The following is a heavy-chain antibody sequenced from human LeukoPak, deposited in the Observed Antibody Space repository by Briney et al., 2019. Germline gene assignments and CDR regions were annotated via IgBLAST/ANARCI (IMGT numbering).Heavy chain of an antibody. J-gene: IGHJ4*02. CDR3: TRDREGATNY. D-gene: IGHD1-26*01. CDR2: IRSKAYGGTT. Sequence: GGSLRLSCTASGFTFGDYAMSWVRQAPGKGLEWVGFIRSKAYGGTTEYAASVKGRFTISRDDSKSIAYLQMNRLKTEDTAVYYCTRDREGATNYWGQGTLVTVSS. V-gene: IGHV3-49*04. CDR1: GFTFGDYA.